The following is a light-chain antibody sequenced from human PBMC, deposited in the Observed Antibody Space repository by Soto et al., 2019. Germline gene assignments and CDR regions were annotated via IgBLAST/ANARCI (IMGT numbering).Light chain of an antibody. J-gene: IGLJ2*01. CDR2: DVS. V-gene: IGLV2-14*01. CDR1: SSDVGGYNY. Sequence: QSVLTQPASVSGSPGQSITISCTGTSSDVGGYNYVSWYQQHPGKAPKLMIYDVSNRPSGVSNRFSGSKSGNTASLTISELQAEDEADYYCSSYTSSSTLGVVFGGGTKVTVL. CDR3: SSYTSSSTLGVV.